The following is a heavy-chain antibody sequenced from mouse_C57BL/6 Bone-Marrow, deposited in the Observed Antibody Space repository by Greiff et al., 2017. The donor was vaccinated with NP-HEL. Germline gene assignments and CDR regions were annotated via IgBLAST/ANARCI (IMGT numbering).Heavy chain of an antibody. V-gene: IGHV1-9*01. J-gene: IGHJ2*01. CDR1: GYTFTGNW. D-gene: IGHD1-1*01. CDR3: ARDYYGSSYFDY. Sequence: VQLQQSGAELMKPGASVKLFCKATGYTFTGNWIEWVKQRPGPGIEWIGEILPGSGNTYYNERFKGKATFTADTSSNTAYMQLSSLTTEDSAIYYCARDYYGSSYFDYWGQGTTLTVSS. CDR2: ILPGSGNT.